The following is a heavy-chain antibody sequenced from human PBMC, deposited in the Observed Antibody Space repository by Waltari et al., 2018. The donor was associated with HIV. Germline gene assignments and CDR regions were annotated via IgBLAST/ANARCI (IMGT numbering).Heavy chain of an antibody. CDR2: INPSGST. D-gene: IGHD4-17*01. J-gene: IGHJ4*02. Sequence: QVQLQESGPGLVKPSQTLSLTCTVSGSSISSDSAYWNWIRQPAGKGLEWIGRINPSGSTNYNPSLKSRLTISLDTSRNQFSLRLSSVTAADTAVYYCYGDYGYWGQGILVTVSS. CDR3: YGDYGY. V-gene: IGHV4-61*02. CDR1: GSSISSDSAY.